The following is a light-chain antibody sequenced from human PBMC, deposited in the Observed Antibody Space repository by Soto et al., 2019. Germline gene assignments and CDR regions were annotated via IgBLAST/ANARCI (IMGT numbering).Light chain of an antibody. Sequence: QSALTQPASVSGSPGQSITISCTGTSSDVGGYNYVSWYQQHPGKAPKLMIYDVSHRPAGVSNRFSGSKSANTASLTIARLQDEDADSYYCGAYSSSSTRVFGTGTRLTVL. CDR3: GAYSSSSTRV. CDR1: SSDVGGYNY. CDR2: DVS. J-gene: IGLJ1*01. V-gene: IGLV2-14*01.